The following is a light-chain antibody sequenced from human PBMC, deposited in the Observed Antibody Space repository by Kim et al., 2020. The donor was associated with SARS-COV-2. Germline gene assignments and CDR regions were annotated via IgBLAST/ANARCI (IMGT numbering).Light chain of an antibody. Sequence: GARVTITCRASKGITNYVAWYQQKPGKVPQLLNYAAAALQSGVPSRFSGSGAGTDLTLTISSLQPEDVATYYCQKYNSAPWTLGQGTKVDIK. CDR2: AAA. J-gene: IGKJ1*01. CDR1: KGITNY. V-gene: IGKV1-27*01. CDR3: QKYNSAPWT.